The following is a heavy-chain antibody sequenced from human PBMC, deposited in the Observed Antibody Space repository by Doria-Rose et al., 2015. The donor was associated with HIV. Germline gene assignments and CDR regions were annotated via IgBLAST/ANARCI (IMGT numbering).Heavy chain of an antibody. Sequence: QVQLQQWDAGLVKPSETLSLTCAVFGGSFSGYYWSWIRQPPGKGLEWIGETNHSGSTNYKTSLRSRVTISLDTSKNMFSVRLRSVTAADTAVYYCARGLLRGGWNDVDYYYGMDVWGHGTTVTVSS. CDR1: GGSFSGYY. CDR3: ARGLLRGGWNDVDYYYGMDV. D-gene: IGHD1-1*01. CDR2: TNHSGST. V-gene: IGHV4-34*01. J-gene: IGHJ6*02.